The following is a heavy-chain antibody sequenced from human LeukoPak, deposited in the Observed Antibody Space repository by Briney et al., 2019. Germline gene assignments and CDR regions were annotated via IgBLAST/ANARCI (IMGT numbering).Heavy chain of an antibody. Sequence: PGGSLRLSCAASGFAFNTYAMHWVRQAPGKGLEWVSAISGSGGSTYYADSVKGRFTISRDNSKNTLYLQMNSLRAEDTAVYYCAKATTGAFDYWGQGTLVTVSS. CDR3: AKATTGAFDY. J-gene: IGHJ4*02. V-gene: IGHV3-23*01. CDR1: GFAFNTYA. D-gene: IGHD1-1*01. CDR2: ISGSGGST.